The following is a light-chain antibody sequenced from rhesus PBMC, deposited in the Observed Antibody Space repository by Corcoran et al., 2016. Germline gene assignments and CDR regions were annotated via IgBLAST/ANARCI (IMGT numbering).Light chain of an antibody. V-gene: IGKV1S17*01. CDR2: EAS. CDR1: QGITND. CDR3: PHYYSTPLT. Sequence: DIQMTQSPSSLSASVGDRVTITCRASQGITNDLAWYQQKPGETPKLLIYEASSLQSGIPSRFSGSGSWTDFTLTISSLQSEDFATYYCPHYYSTPLTFGGGTKVELK. J-gene: IGKJ4*01.